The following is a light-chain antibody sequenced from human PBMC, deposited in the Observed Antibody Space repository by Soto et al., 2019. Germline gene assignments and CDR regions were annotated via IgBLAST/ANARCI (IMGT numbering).Light chain of an antibody. Sequence: DIQVTQSPSSLSESVGDRVTITCRASQSISTYVNWYQQKPAKVPQLLIYAASSLQRGVPSRFSGSASGTDFTLTTSSLEPDDFATYYCQQYHSYPWTFGQGTKVDIK. CDR1: QSISTY. V-gene: IGKV1-39*01. CDR3: QQYHSYPWT. CDR2: AAS. J-gene: IGKJ1*01.